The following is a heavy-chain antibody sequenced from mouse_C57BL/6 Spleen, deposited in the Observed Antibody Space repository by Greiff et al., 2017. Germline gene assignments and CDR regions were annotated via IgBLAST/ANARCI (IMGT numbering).Heavy chain of an antibody. J-gene: IGHJ3*01. CDR3: ARSGYYGSSV. Sequence: QVQLQQPGAELVKPGASVKLSCKASGYTFTSYWMQWVKQRPGQGLEWIGVIDPSDSYTNYNQKFKGKATLTVDTSSSTAYMQLSSLTSEDSAVYYCARSGYYGSSVWGQGTLVTVSA. CDR2: IDPSDSYT. V-gene: IGHV1-50*01. CDR1: GYTFTSYW. D-gene: IGHD1-1*01.